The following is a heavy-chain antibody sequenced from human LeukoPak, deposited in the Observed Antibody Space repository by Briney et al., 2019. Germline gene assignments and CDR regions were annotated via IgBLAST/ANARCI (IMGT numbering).Heavy chain of an antibody. Sequence: PSETLSLTCTVSGGSISSYYWSWIRQPPGKGLEWIGYIYYSGSTNYNPSPKSRVTISVDTSKNQFSLKLSPVTAADTAVYYCARQGGGFWYFDLWGRGTLVTVSS. V-gene: IGHV4-59*08. D-gene: IGHD6-25*01. CDR1: GGSISSYY. CDR2: IYYSGST. J-gene: IGHJ2*01. CDR3: ARQGGGFWYFDL.